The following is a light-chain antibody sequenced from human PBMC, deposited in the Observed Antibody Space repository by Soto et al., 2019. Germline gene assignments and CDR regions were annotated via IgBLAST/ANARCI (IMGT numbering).Light chain of an antibody. J-gene: IGKJ1*01. CDR1: QSVSSSY. Sequence: VLAQCPGTLSLSPGERATLSCRASQSVSSSYLAWYQQKPGQAPRLLIYGASSRATGIPDRFSGSGSGTDFTLTISRLEPEDFAVYYCQQHGSSPPWTFGQGTKVDIK. CDR3: QQHGSSPPWT. CDR2: GAS. V-gene: IGKV3-20*01.